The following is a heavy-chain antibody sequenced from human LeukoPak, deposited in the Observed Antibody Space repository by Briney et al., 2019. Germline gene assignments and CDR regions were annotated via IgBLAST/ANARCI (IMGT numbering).Heavy chain of an antibody. CDR3: TTRTWADGFDI. J-gene: IGHJ3*02. V-gene: IGHV3-15*01. Sequence: GGSLRLSCAASGFTFRNAWMSWVREAPGKGLEWIGRIKSKTDGGTADYAAPVKGRITISREDSKNTLYLQINSLKTDDTALYYCTTRTWADGFDIWGQGTMLTVSS. D-gene: IGHD2-2*01. CDR1: GFTFRNAW. CDR2: IKSKTDGGTA.